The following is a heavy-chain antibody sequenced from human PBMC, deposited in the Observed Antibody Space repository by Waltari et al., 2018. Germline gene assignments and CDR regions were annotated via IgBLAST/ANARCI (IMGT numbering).Heavy chain of an antibody. J-gene: IGHJ5*02. V-gene: IGHV3-21*03. Sequence: EVRLVESGGGLVKPGGSLRLSCTASGFAFGGYDMNWVRQAPGTGLEWVSSIGGTHSNIFYADSVKGRFTVSRDNAKNSLYLQMDNLRAEDSGLYFCTRDLYGSGGDWFDPWGQGTLVTVSS. D-gene: IGHD3-10*01. CDR3: TRDLYGSGGDWFDP. CDR2: IGGTHSNI. CDR1: GFAFGGYD.